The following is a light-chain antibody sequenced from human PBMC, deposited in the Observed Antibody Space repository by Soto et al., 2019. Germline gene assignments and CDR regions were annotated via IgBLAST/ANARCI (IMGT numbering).Light chain of an antibody. V-gene: IGKV3-15*01. CDR2: GAS. Sequence: EIVLTQSPATLSVSPGERATLSCRASQTVGNTLAWYQQQPGQPPRLLIYGASTTATGIPARFSGSGSGTEFTLTIDRLQSEDFAVYYCLHYKDWPRWTFGQGTKVEVK. CDR3: LHYKDWPRWT. J-gene: IGKJ1*01. CDR1: QTVGNT.